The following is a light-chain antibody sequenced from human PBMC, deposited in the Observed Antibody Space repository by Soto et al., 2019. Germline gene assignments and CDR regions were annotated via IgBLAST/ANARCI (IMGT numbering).Light chain of an antibody. CDR1: TSDVGAYNY. Sequence: QSALAQPDSVSGSPGQSITISCTGSTSDVGAYNYVSWYKHHPGQAPQLMIYEVSNRPSGVSNRFSGSKSGNTASLTISGLQADDEGDYYCSSKTSSSSPFVFGTGTKVTVL. J-gene: IGLJ1*01. CDR2: EVS. CDR3: SSKTSSSSPFV. V-gene: IGLV2-14*01.